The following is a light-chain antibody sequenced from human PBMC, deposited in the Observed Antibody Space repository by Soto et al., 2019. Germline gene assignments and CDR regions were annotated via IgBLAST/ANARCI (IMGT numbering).Light chain of an antibody. CDR1: QSVGTY. V-gene: IGKV3-11*01. Sequence: EIVLTQSPAILSLSPGERATLSCRASQSVGTYLDWYQQKLGQAPGLLIYDASNRATGIPARFSGSGSGTDFTLTISSLEPEDFAVYYCQQRVNWLTFGGGTKVEL. J-gene: IGKJ4*01. CDR3: QQRVNWLT. CDR2: DAS.